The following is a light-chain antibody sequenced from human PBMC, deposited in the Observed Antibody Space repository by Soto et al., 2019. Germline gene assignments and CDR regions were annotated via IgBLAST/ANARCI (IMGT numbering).Light chain of an antibody. V-gene: IGLV1-47*01. J-gene: IGLJ1*01. CDR3: AAWDDSLSGYV. Sequence: QSVLTQPPSASGTPGQRVTISCSGSSSNIGSNYVYWYQQLPGTAPKLLIYRNNQRPSGVPDRFSGSKSGTSASLAISGLRSEDEADYYCAAWDDSLSGYVFGTGTGHRP. CDR2: RNN. CDR1: SSNIGSNY.